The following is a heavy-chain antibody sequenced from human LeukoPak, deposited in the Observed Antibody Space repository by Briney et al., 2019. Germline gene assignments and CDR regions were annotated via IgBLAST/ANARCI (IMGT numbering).Heavy chain of an antibody. V-gene: IGHV4-39*02. J-gene: IGHJ5*01. CDR2: THQGGKT. D-gene: IGHD3-3*01. CDR3: ARLPRIPLFGVAFKFGWIDS. CDR1: GGSVTSSSYY. Sequence: PSETPSLTCNVSGGSVTSSSYYWGWIRQFPGKRLEWIGNTHQGGKTYSNPSLKTRVTVSADASQTHFSLRLTSVTAADTAIYYCARLPRIPLFGVAFKFGWIDSWGQGVLVTVSS.